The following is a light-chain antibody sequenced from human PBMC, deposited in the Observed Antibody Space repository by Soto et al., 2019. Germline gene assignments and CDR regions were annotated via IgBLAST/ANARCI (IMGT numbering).Light chain of an antibody. J-gene: IGKJ4*01. Sequence: EIVLTHSPATLSLSPGERATLSCRASQSVNSVLAWYQQKPNQAPRLLIYDASNRAPGIPARFSGSGSGTDFSLTISSLEPEDFAVYYCQQRGSWPLTFGGGTKVDIK. CDR3: QQRGSWPLT. CDR2: DAS. CDR1: QSVNSV. V-gene: IGKV3-11*01.